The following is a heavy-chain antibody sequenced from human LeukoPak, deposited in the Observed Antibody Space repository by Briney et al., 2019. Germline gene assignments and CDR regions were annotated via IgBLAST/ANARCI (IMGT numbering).Heavy chain of an antibody. CDR1: GYSISSGYY. CDR3: ARDISGYSYGPNWFDP. CDR2: IYHSEST. V-gene: IGHV4-38-2*02. D-gene: IGHD5-18*01. J-gene: IGHJ5*02. Sequence: SETLSLTCTVSGYSISSGYYWGWIRQPPGKGLEWIGSIYHSESTYYNPSLKSRVTISVDTSKNQFSLKLSSVTAADTAVYYCARDISGYSYGPNWFDPWGQGTLVTVSS.